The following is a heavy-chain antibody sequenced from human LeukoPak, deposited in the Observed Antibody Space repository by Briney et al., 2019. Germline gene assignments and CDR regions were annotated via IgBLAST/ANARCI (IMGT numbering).Heavy chain of an antibody. CDR2: IYYSGST. D-gene: IGHD4-17*01. J-gene: IGHJ4*02. Sequence: KPSETLSLTCTVSGGSISSSSYYWGWIRQPPGKGLEWIGSIYYSGSTYYNPSLKSRVTISVDTSKNQFSLKLSSVTAADTAVYYCARPVYGDYEQFDYWGQGTLVTVSS. CDR3: ARPVYGDYEQFDY. CDR1: GGSISSSSYY. V-gene: IGHV4-39*01.